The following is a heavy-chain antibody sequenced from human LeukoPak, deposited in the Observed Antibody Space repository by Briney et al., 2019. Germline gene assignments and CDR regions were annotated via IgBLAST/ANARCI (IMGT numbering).Heavy chain of an antibody. D-gene: IGHD6-13*01. V-gene: IGHV3-7*01. J-gene: IGHJ4*02. Sequence: GGPLRLSCAASGFTFSSYWMSWVRQAPGKGLEWVANIKQDGSEKYYVDSVKGRFTISRDNAKNSLYLQMNSLRAEDTAVYYCARDPEKGSWYGGDYWGQGTLVTVSS. CDR1: GFTFSSYW. CDR2: IKQDGSEK. CDR3: ARDPEKGSWYGGDY.